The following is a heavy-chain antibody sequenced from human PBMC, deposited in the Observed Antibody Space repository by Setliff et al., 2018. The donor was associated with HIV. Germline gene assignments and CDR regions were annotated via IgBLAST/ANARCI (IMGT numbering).Heavy chain of an antibody. Sequence: SETLSLTCTVSGASISSYYWSWIRQSPGRRLEWIGYIHYSGSTNYNPSLNSRVAILIDTSKNQFSLKLTSVTAADTAVYYCVGGGYSSPNWFDPWGQGTLVTVSS. J-gene: IGHJ5*02. CDR3: VGGGYSSPNWFDP. CDR1: GASISSYY. D-gene: IGHD6-13*01. V-gene: IGHV4-59*01. CDR2: IHYSGST.